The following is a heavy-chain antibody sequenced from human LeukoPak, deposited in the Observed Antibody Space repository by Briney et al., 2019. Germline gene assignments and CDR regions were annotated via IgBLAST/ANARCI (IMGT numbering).Heavy chain of an antibody. CDR3: ARIMITFGGVNWFDP. J-gene: IGHJ5*02. Sequence: PSETLSLTCTVSGGSISSSRYYWGWIRQPPGKGLEWIGSIYYSGSTYYNPSLKSRVTISVDTSKNQFSLKLSSVTAADTAVYYCARIMITFGGVNWFDPWGQGTLVTASS. CDR2: IYYSGST. CDR1: GGSISSSRYY. V-gene: IGHV4-39*01. D-gene: IGHD3-16*01.